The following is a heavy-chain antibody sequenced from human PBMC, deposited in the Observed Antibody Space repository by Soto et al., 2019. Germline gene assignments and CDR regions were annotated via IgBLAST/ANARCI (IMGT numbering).Heavy chain of an antibody. CDR3: ARETSTSLGWKINWFDP. V-gene: IGHV1-46*01. Sequence: ASVKVSCKASGYTFTSYYMHWVRQAPGQGLEWMGIINPSGGSTSYAQKFQGRVTMTRDTSTSTVYMELGSLRSEDTAVYYCARETSTSLGWKINWFDPWGQGTLVTVSS. CDR1: GYTFTSYY. CDR2: INPSGGST. D-gene: IGHD2-2*01. J-gene: IGHJ5*02.